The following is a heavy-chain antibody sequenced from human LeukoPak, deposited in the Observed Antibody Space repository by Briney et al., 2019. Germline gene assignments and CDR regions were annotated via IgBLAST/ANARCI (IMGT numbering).Heavy chain of an antibody. CDR3: ARTVGRGPGGHFDY. CDR2: ISSSGSYT. Sequence: KPGGSLRFSCAASGLSYSDSYMTWIRQAPGKGLEWVSYISSSGSYTNYADSVQGRFTVSRDNAKSSLFLHMTSLRAEVPAVYYCARTVGRGPGGHFDYWAQGTLVIVSS. D-gene: IGHD3-10*01. CDR1: GLSYSDSY. V-gene: IGHV3-11*03. J-gene: IGHJ4*02.